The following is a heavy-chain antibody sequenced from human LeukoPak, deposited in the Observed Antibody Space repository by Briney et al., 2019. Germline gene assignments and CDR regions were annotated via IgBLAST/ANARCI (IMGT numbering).Heavy chain of an antibody. CDR1: GGSISSYY. D-gene: IGHD5-24*01. CDR2: ISYSGSP. J-gene: IGHJ4*02. V-gene: IGHV4-59*08. Sequence: SETLSLTCTVSGGSISSYYWSWIRQPPGKGLEWIGYISYSGSPNYNPSLKSRVTISVGASKNQFSLKLSSVTAADTGVYYCARHHRGDGYNSFDYWGQGTLVTVSS. CDR3: ARHHRGDGYNSFDY.